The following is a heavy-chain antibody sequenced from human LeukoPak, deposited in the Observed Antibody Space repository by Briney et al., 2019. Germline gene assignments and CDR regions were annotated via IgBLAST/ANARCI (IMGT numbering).Heavy chain of an antibody. V-gene: IGHV4-59*01. CDR2: VYYSGST. Sequence: EPSETLSLTCTVSGGSISSYYCSWIRQPPGKGLEWIGYVYYSGSTNYNPSLKSRVTISVDTSKNQFSLKLSSVTAADTAVYYCASRKLGNDYWGQGTLVTVSS. J-gene: IGHJ4*02. CDR1: GGSISSYY. D-gene: IGHD7-27*01. CDR3: ASRKLGNDY.